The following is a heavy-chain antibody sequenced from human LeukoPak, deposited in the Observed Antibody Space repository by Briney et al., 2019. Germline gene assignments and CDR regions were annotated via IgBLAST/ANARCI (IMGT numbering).Heavy chain of an antibody. Sequence: PGGSLRLSCAASGSTFSSYSMNWVRQAPGKGLEWVSFIRSSSSDIYYADSVKGRFTISRDNAKNSLYLQMDSLKAEDTAVYYCARVRSGSLDYWGQGTLVTVSS. J-gene: IGHJ4*02. CDR3: ARVRSGSLDY. CDR1: GSTFSSYS. V-gene: IGHV3-21*01. D-gene: IGHD1-26*01. CDR2: IRSSSSDI.